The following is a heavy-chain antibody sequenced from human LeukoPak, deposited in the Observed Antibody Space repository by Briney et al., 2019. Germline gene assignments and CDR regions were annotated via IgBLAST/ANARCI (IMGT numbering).Heavy chain of an antibody. D-gene: IGHD3-9*01. CDR3: ARDLRGYDILTGYYDYYYGMDV. J-gene: IGHJ6*02. V-gene: IGHV3-11*05. CDR2: ISSSSSYT. CDR1: GVAISSSSYY. Sequence: LSLTCTVSGVAISSSSYYWGWSRQAPGKGLEWVSYISSSSSYTNYADSVKGRFTISRDNAKNSLYLQMNSLRAEDTAVYYCARDLRGYDILTGYYDYYYGMDVWGQGTTVTVSS.